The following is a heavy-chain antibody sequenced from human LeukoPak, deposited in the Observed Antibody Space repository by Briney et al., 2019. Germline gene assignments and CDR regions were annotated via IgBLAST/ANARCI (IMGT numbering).Heavy chain of an antibody. V-gene: IGHV3-11*01. CDR3: AKTSYSGSYYPLDY. J-gene: IGHJ4*02. CDR1: GFTFSDYF. Sequence: GGSPRLSCAASGFTFSDYFMTWIRQAPGKGLEWVSYISSSGSTIYYADSVKGRFTISRDNAKNSLYLQMNSLRAEDTAVYYCAKTSYSGSYYPLDYWGQGTLVTVSS. D-gene: IGHD1-26*01. CDR2: ISSSGSTI.